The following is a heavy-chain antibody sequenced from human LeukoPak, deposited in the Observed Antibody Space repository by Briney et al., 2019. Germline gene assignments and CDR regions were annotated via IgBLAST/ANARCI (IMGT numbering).Heavy chain of an antibody. D-gene: IGHD3-22*01. CDR1: GGSISSSSYY. J-gene: IGHJ2*01. CDR3: ARQTYYYDSSGHPYWYFDL. V-gene: IGHV4-39*01. Sequence: SETLSLTCTVSGGSISSSSYYWGWIRQPLGKGLEWIGSIYYSGSTYYNPSLKSRVAISVDTSKNQFSLKLSSVTAADTAIYYCARQTYYYDSSGHPYWYFDLWGRGTLVTVSS. CDR2: IYYSGST.